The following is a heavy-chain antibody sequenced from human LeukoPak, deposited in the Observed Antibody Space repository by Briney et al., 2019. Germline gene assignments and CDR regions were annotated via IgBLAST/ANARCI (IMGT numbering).Heavy chain of an antibody. V-gene: IGHV4-34*01. CDR3: ASLYSSGYYYSSYYFDY. CDR2: INHSGGT. J-gene: IGHJ4*02. CDR1: GGSFIDHS. Sequence: SETLSLTCAVLGGSFIDHSWGWIRQSPGKGLQWIGEINHSGGTNYNPSLKSRVTISVDTSKNQFSLKLSSVTAADTAVYYCASLYSSGYYYSSYYFDYWGQGTLVTVSS. D-gene: IGHD3-22*01.